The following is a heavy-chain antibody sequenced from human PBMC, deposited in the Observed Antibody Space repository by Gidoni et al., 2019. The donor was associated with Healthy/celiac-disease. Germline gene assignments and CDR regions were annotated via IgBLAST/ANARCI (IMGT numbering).Heavy chain of an antibody. CDR2: ISWNSGSI. D-gene: IGHD3-22*01. V-gene: IGHV3-9*01. J-gene: IGHJ4*02. CDR3: AKDGRRTYYYDSSGYPTTNYFDY. CDR1: GLIFADYA. Sequence: EVQLVESGGGLVQPGMSMRLSCAASGLIFADYAMHWVRQALGKGLEWVSGISWNSGSIGYANSVKGRFTIARYNAKNSLYLQMNSLRAEDTALYYCAKDGRRTYYYDSSGYPTTNYFDYWGQGTLVTVSS.